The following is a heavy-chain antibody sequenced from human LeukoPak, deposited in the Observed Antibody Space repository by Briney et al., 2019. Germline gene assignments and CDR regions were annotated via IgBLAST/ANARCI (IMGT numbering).Heavy chain of an antibody. D-gene: IGHD3-10*01. CDR1: GFTFSSYA. V-gene: IGHV3-30*04. CDR2: ISYDGSNK. Sequence: PGGSLRLSCAASGFTFSSYAMHWVRQAPGKGLEWVAVISYDGSNKYYADSVKGRFTISRDNSKNTLYLQMNSLRAEDTAVYYCAKDRLMTGSAFDIWGQGTMVTVSS. CDR3: AKDRLMTGSAFDI. J-gene: IGHJ3*02.